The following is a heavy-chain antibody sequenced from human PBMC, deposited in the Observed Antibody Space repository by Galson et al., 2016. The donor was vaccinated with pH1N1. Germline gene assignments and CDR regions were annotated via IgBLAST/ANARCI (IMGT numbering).Heavy chain of an antibody. Sequence: ETLSLTCTVSGDSISNYYWTWIRQPAGKGLEWIGRIYRSGTTIYNPSLKSRVTLSLDTSRNHFSLRLNPVTAADMAVYYCAREYSGYDWWGERFDIWGQGTVVTVSS. CDR1: GDSISNYY. CDR3: AREYSGYDWWGERFDI. J-gene: IGHJ3*02. D-gene: IGHD5-12*01. V-gene: IGHV4-4*07. CDR2: IYRSGTT.